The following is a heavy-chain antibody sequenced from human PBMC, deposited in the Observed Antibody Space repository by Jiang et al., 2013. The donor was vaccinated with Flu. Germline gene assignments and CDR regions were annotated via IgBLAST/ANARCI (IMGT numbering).Heavy chain of an antibody. D-gene: IGHD5-18*01. CDR2: ISNSGNTL. CDR1: GFTFGDYY. V-gene: IGHV3-11*01. J-gene: IGHJ4*02. Sequence: VQLVESGGGLVKPGGSLRLSCTASGFTFGDYYMSWIRQAPGKGLEWVSYISNSGNTLYQADSVKGRFTISRDNAKNSLYLQMNNLRAEDTAVYYCARDPDTSSKVDYWGQGTLVTVSP. CDR3: ARDPDTSSKVDY.